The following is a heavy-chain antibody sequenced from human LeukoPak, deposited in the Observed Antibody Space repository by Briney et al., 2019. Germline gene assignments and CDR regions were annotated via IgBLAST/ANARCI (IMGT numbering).Heavy chain of an antibody. D-gene: IGHD1-1*01. J-gene: IGHJ4*02. CDR3: ARVATGTMVFDY. CDR1: GGSISSGGYS. Sequence: SETLSLTCAVSGGSISSGGYSWSWIRQPPGKGLEWIGYIYHSGSTYYNPSLKSRVTISVDRSKNQFSLKLSSVTAADTAVYYCARVATGTMVFDYWGQGTLVTVSS. CDR2: IYHSGST. V-gene: IGHV4-30-2*01.